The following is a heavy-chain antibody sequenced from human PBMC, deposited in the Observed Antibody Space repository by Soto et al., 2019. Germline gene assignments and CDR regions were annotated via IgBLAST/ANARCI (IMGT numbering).Heavy chain of an antibody. D-gene: IGHD3-16*01. J-gene: IGHJ4*02. CDR2: IYYSGST. Sequence: SETLSLTCTVSGGSISSYYWSWIRQPPGKGLEWIGYIYYSGSTNYNPSLKSRVTISVDTSKNQFSLKLSSVTAADTAVYYCARAITAHLDYWGQGTLVTVSS. V-gene: IGHV4-59*01. CDR1: GGSISSYY. CDR3: ARAITAHLDY.